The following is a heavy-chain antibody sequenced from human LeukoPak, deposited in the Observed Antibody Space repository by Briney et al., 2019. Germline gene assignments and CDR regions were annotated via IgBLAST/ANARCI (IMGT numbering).Heavy chain of an antibody. D-gene: IGHD2-15*01. CDR1: GFAFSSYS. J-gene: IGHJ4*02. CDR2: LSGDGSST. Sequence: GGSLRLSCAASGFAFSSYSMHWVRQAPGKGLESVSALSGDGSSTFYANSVKARFTISRDNSKNTLFLQMGSLTTEDMAVYYCAREGVPGTLDYWGQGTLVTVSS. V-gene: IGHV3-64*01. CDR3: AREGVPGTLDY.